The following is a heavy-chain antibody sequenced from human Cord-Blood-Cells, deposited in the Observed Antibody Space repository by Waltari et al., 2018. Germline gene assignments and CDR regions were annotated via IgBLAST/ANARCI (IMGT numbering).Heavy chain of an antibody. V-gene: IGHV3-7*01. CDR1: GFTFSSYW. J-gene: IGHJ1*01. D-gene: IGHD1-26*01. CDR3: ARDEWELLYFQH. CDR2: RKKDGSEK. Sequence: EVQLVESGGGLVQPGGSLRLSCAASGFTFSSYWMSWVRQAPGKGLEWVGNRKKDGSEKYYVDSVKGRCTISRDNAKNSLYLQMNSLRAEDTAVYYCARDEWELLYFQHWGQGTLVTVSS.